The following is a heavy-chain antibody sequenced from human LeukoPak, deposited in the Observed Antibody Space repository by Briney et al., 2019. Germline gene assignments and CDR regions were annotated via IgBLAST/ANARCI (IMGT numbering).Heavy chain of an antibody. CDR2: IFRGDGT. Sequence: GGSLRLSCVASGLIVSTNYMSWVRQAPGKGLEWVSVIFRGDGTYHADSVKGRFTISRDSSKNTVYLQINSLTAEDTAVYYCVKEVPGTTIYHWGQGTLVTVSS. D-gene: IGHD4-11*01. CDR1: GLIVSTNY. V-gene: IGHV3-66*01. J-gene: IGHJ4*02. CDR3: VKEVPGTTIYH.